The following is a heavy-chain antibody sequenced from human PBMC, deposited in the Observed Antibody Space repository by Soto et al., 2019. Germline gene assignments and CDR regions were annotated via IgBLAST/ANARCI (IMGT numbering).Heavy chain of an antibody. Sequence: QVQLVQSGAEVKKPGSSVKVSCKASGGTFSSYAISWVRQAPGQGLEWMGGIIPIFGTANYAQKFQGRVTITADESTSTAYMELSSLRSEDTAVYYCASRGSYYYDSRGYYPDYWGQGTLVTVSS. CDR2: IIPIFGTA. V-gene: IGHV1-69*01. CDR3: ASRGSYYYDSRGYYPDY. CDR1: GGTFSSYA. J-gene: IGHJ4*02. D-gene: IGHD3-22*01.